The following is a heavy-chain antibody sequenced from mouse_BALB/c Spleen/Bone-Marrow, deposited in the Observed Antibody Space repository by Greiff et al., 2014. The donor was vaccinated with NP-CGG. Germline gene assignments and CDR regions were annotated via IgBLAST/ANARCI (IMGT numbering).Heavy chain of an antibody. CDR1: GFTFSSFG. D-gene: IGHD1-1*01. CDR2: ISSGSSTI. Sequence: DVKLQESGGGLVQPGGSRKLSCAASGFTFSSFGMHWVRQAPEKGLEWVAYISSGSSTIYYADTVKGRFTISRDNPKNTLFLQMTSLRSEDTAMYYCARLRRYYGYFDDWGQGTTLTVSS. J-gene: IGHJ2*01. CDR3: ARLRRYYGYFDD. V-gene: IGHV5-17*02.